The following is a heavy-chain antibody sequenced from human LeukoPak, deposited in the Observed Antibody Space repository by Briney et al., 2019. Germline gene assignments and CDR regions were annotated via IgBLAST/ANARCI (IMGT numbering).Heavy chain of an antibody. CDR3: AKDGSREGATSLDY. D-gene: IGHD1-26*01. CDR2: ISDSGGST. V-gene: IGHV3-23*01. J-gene: IGHJ4*02. CDR1: GFTFSSYA. Sequence: GGSLRLSCAASGFTFSSYAMSWVRQAPGKGLEWVSGISDSGGSTYHADSVKGRFTMSRDNSKNTLYLLMNSLRPDDTAVYYCAKDGSREGATSLDYWGQGTLVTVSS.